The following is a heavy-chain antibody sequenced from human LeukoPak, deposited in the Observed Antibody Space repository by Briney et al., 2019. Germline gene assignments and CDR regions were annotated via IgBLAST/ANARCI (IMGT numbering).Heavy chain of an antibody. D-gene: IGHD4-17*01. CDR2: IDSSGNTI. CDR3: ARDKSYGDSEDY. J-gene: IGHJ4*02. Sequence: PGGSLRLSCVASGFTLRSYEMNWVRQAPGKGLEWVSYIDSSGNTISYADSVKGRFTISRDNAKNSLYLQMNSLSAEDTAVYYCARDKSYGDSEDYWGQGTLVTVSS. V-gene: IGHV3-48*03. CDR1: GFTLRSYE.